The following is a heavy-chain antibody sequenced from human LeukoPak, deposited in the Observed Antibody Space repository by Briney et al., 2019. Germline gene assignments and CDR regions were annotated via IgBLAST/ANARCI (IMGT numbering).Heavy chain of an antibody. CDR1: GGSISSYY. CDR2: IYSTGST. Sequence: SETLSLTCTVSGGSISSYYWSWIRQPAGKGLEWIGRIYSTGSTNYNPSLKSRVTMSVDTSKDQFSLKLSSVTAADTAVFYCARENSGSYREFDYWGQGTLVTVSS. V-gene: IGHV4-4*07. CDR3: ARENSGSYREFDY. D-gene: IGHD1-26*01. J-gene: IGHJ4*02.